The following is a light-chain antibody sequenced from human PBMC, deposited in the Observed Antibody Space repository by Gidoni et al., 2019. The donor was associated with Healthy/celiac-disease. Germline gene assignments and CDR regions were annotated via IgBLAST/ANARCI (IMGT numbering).Light chain of an antibody. CDR3: QQYYSFPRT. CDR1: KGFSSY. J-gene: IGKJ1*01. CDR2: AAS. Sequence: IWITQSPSLLSASTGDRVTISGRMSKGFSSYLAWYQQKPGQAPKLLIYAASTLQSGVPSRFSGSGSGTDFTLTISSLQSEDVAVYYCQQYYSFPRTFGQGTKVEIK. V-gene: IGKV1D-8*01.